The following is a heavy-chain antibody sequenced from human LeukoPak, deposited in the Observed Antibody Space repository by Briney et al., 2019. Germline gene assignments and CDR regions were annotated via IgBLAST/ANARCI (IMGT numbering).Heavy chain of an antibody. D-gene: IGHD3-22*01. CDR3: ARQSIITMIVVLQRHRHRYYFDY. CDR2: INHSGST. Sequence: PSETLSLTCAVYGGSFSGYYWSWIRQPPGKGLEWIGEINHSGSTNYNPSLKSRVTISVDTSKNQFSLKLSSVTAADTAVYYCARQSIITMIVVLQRHRHRYYFDYWGQGTLVTVSS. CDR1: GGSFSGYY. V-gene: IGHV4-34*01. J-gene: IGHJ4*02.